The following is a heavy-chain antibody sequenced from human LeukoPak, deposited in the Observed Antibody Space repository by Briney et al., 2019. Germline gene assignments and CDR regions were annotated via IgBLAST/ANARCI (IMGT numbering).Heavy chain of an antibody. V-gene: IGHV3-30*03. D-gene: IGHD3-16*01. CDR1: GSGFTFSSYG. Sequence: GGSLRLSCAASGSGFTFSSYGMHWVRQAPGKGLEWVAIISYDGSNKYYADSVKGRFTIARDKSKNRLYLQMNSLRAEDTAVYYCARDTTFGYYYMDGWGKGTTVTIS. J-gene: IGHJ6*03. CDR3: ARDTTFGYYYMDG. CDR2: ISYDGSNK.